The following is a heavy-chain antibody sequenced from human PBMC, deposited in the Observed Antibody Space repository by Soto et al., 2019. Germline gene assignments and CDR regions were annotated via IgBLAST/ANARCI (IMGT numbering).Heavy chain of an antibody. CDR2: IRGSGFKK. V-gene: IGHV3-23*01. D-gene: IGHD1-26*01. J-gene: IGHJ5*02. Sequence: GGSLRLSCAASGFIFENFGMSWVRQAPGKGLEWISSIRGSGFKKYYADSVKGRFTISRDNSKSTVYLELNNLSAEDTAVYHCAKNQGVELVPLATVDWFDPWGQGSVVTVSS. CDR3: AKNQGVELVPLATVDWFDP. CDR1: GFIFENFG.